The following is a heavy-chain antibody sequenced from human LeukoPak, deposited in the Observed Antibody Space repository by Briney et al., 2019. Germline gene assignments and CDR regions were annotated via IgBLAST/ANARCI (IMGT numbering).Heavy chain of an antibody. Sequence: ASVKVSCKASGYTFTSYYMHWVRQAPGQGLEWMGIIKPSGGSTSYAQKFQGRVTMTRDMSTSTVYMELSSLRSEDTAVYYCARDAGIAAAGTWFDPWGQGTLVTVSS. CDR1: GYTFTSYY. CDR3: ARDAGIAAAGTWFDP. J-gene: IGHJ5*02. CDR2: IKPSGGST. V-gene: IGHV1-46*01. D-gene: IGHD6-13*01.